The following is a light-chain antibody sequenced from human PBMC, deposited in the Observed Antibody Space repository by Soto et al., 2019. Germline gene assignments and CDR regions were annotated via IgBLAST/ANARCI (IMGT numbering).Light chain of an antibody. CDR2: GAS. CDR1: QSVSSN. J-gene: IGKJ5*01. Sequence: DIEMTQSPATLYVSPGAIATLSCRASQSVSSNLAWYQQKPGQAPRLLIYGASTRATGIPDRFSGSGSGTDFTLIINRLEPEDVAIYYCQQYGGSPRITFGQGTRLEIK. CDR3: QQYGGSPRIT. V-gene: IGKV3-15*01.